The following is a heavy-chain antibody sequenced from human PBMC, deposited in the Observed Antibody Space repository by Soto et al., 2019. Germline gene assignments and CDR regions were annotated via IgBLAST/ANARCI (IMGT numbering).Heavy chain of an antibody. CDR1: GFSLNSNGVG. CDR2: IFWDDDQ. J-gene: IGHJ6*02. V-gene: IGHV2-5*02. CDR3: AHSRMHIHYFYNGMDV. Sequence: QITLKESGPPLVKPTQPLTLTCTFSGFSLNSNGVGVAWIRQSPGKALEWLAVIFWDDDQRYSPSLEGRLTITKDTSKNQVVLTLANVGPVDAGTYFCAHSRMHIHYFYNGMDVWGQGTTVTVS.